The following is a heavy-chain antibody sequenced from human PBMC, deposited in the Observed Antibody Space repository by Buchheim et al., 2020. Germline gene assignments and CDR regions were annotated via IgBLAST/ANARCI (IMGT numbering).Heavy chain of an antibody. CDR2: LSYPGRIK. Sequence: QVQLVESGGGVVQPGTSLRLSCGASGFTFNSYGMHWVRQAPGKGLEWVAALSYPGRIKYYADSVKGRFTISRDNSKNMVFLQMNSLRAEDTAVYYCAKAYYYGSGSYYSDLGYYYGMDVWGQGT. V-gene: IGHV3-30*18. CDR3: AKAYYYGSGSYYSDLGYYYGMDV. D-gene: IGHD3-10*01. CDR1: GFTFNSYG. J-gene: IGHJ6*02.